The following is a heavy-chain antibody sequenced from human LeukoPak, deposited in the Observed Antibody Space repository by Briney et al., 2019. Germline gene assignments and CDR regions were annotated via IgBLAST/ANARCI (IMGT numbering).Heavy chain of an antibody. Sequence: PGGSLRLSCAASGFTFSSYAMSWVRQAPGKGLEWVSAISGSGGSTYYADSVKGRFTISRDNSKNTLYLQMNSLRAVDTAVYYCAKEGSPYSSGWYPYYFDYWGQGTLVTVSS. CDR3: AKEGSPYSSGWYPYYFDY. V-gene: IGHV3-23*01. D-gene: IGHD6-19*01. CDR2: ISGSGGST. CDR1: GFTFSSYA. J-gene: IGHJ4*02.